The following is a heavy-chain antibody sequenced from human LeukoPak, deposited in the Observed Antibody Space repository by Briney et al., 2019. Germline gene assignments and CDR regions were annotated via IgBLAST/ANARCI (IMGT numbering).Heavy chain of an antibody. V-gene: IGHV4-59*12. CDR1: GGSITSYY. J-gene: IGHJ5*02. Sequence: SETLSLTCTVSGGSITSYYWSWIRQPPGKGLEWIGYIHHIESTNYNPSLKSRVTISVDLSKSQFSLKLSSVTAADTAVYYCARDAIQLTVNGFDPWGQGTLVTVSS. D-gene: IGHD5-18*01. CDR2: IHHIEST. CDR3: ARDAIQLTVNGFDP.